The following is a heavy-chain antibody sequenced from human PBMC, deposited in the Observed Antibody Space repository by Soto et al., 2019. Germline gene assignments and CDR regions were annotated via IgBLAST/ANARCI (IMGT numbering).Heavy chain of an antibody. CDR3: ARGYYDSGHGYDL. Sequence: GESLKISCKGPGHIFNSHWIGWVRQTPGKGLEWMGLIFTRDSETKTSPSFQGHVSFSVDNSINTVYLQWTSLKTADTGMYFCARGYYDSGHGYDLWGQGTKVTV. CDR1: GHIFNSHW. CDR2: IFTRDSET. V-gene: IGHV5-51*01. J-gene: IGHJ5*02. D-gene: IGHD3-10*01.